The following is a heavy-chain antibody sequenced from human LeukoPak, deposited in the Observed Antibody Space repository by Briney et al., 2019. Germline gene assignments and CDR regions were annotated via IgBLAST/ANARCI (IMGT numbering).Heavy chain of an antibody. V-gene: IGHV3-23*01. D-gene: IGHD4-17*01. J-gene: IGHJ3*02. CDR2: ISGNGGST. CDR3: AKDPNGDYIGTFDI. Sequence: GGSLRLSCTTSKFNFNSYGMTWVRQAPGKGLEWVSSISGNGGSTQYAASVQGRFTISRDNSKNTLYLQMNSLRAEDTAVYYCAKDPNGDYIGTFDIWGQGTMVTVSS. CDR1: KFNFNSYG.